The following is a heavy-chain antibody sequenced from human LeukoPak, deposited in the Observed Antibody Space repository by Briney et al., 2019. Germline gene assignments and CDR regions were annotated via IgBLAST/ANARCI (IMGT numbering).Heavy chain of an antibody. J-gene: IGHJ4*02. CDR3: AKPYPTLTTSAVLDN. V-gene: IGHV3-30*02. D-gene: IGHD1-1*01. Sequence: GGSLRLSCAASGFTFSSYGIHWVRQAPGKGLEWVAFIRYDGSNKNYADSVKGRFTISRDNSKNTVYLQINTLRTDDAAIYYCAKPYPTLTTSAVLDNWGQGTLVTDSS. CDR1: GFTFSSYG. CDR2: IRYDGSNK.